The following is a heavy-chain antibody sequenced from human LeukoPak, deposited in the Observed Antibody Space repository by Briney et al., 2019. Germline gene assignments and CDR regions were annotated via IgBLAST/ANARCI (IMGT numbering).Heavy chain of an antibody. CDR3: ARDSPNYDSSGAYHY. V-gene: IGHV1-18*01. CDR1: GYTFTSYG. Sequence: GPSVNVSCTASGYTFTSYGISWVRHAPGQGLEWMGWISAYNGNTNYAKKLQGKVTMTTDTSTRTGYMELRSPRSDDTGVYFRARDSPNYDSSGAYHYWGQGTLVTVSS. J-gene: IGHJ4*02. D-gene: IGHD3-22*01. CDR2: ISAYNGNT.